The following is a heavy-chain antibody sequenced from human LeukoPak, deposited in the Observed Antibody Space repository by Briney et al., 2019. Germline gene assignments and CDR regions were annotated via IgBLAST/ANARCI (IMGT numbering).Heavy chain of an antibody. CDR1: GFALSDHY. V-gene: IGHV3-11*01. J-gene: IGHJ5*02. D-gene: IGHD3-10*01. CDR2: ISSTGSNK. Sequence: GGSLRLSCVGSGFALSDHYMSWIRRAPGKGLEWLSYISSTGSNKYYADSVKGRFTISRDNADNSVYLQLNSPRVEDTAVYYCARDDVYGSGRADLWGQGTLVSVSS. CDR3: ARDDVYGSGRADL.